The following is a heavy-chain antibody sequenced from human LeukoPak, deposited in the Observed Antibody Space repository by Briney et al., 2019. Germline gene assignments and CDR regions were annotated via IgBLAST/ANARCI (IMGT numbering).Heavy chain of an antibody. CDR2: IWYDGSNK. CDR3: ARAATVTTSPLDY. Sequence: GGSLRLSCAASGFTFSSYGMHGVRQAPGKGLEGVAVIWYDGSNKYYADSVKGRFTISRDNSKNTPYLQMNSLRAEDTAVYYCARAATVTTSPLDYWGQGTLVTVSS. D-gene: IGHD4-17*01. J-gene: IGHJ4*02. V-gene: IGHV3-33*01. CDR1: GFTFSSYG.